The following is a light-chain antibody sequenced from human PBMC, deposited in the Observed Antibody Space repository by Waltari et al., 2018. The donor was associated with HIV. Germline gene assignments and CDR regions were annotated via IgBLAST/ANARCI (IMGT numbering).Light chain of an antibody. CDR1: SSTNGRRY. CDR2: RNK. Sequence: QSVLTQSPSASGTPRQRVTISCSGSSSTNGRRYVNWYQQRTGTAPRLLIYRNKQRPSGVPDRFSGSKSGTSASLAIVGLRSEDEADYYCAAWDDSHVIFGGGTKLTVL. J-gene: IGLJ2*01. CDR3: AAWDDSHVI. V-gene: IGLV1-47*01.